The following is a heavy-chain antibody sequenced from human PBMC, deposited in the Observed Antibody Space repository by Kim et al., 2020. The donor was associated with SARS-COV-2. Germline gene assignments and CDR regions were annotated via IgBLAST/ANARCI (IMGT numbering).Heavy chain of an antibody. CDR1: GCAFNSYA. CDR2: TIPFYDAV. Sequence: SVKVSCKASGCAFNSYAITWVRQASGQGLEWLGGTIPFYDAVNYAQKLQGRVTITTDESTRTFYMDLRRLGSEDTAIYYCARGSYGAGSDLGDYYYYAMDVWGQGTTVVASS. J-gene: IGHJ6*02. V-gene: IGHV1-69*05. D-gene: IGHD3-10*01. CDR3: ARGSYGAGSDLGDYYYYAMDV.